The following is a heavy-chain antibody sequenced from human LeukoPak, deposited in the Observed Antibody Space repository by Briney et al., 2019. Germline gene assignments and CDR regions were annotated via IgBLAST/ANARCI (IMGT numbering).Heavy chain of an antibody. CDR1: GFTLSTYW. J-gene: IGHJ4*02. CDR2: INPDGGGK. V-gene: IGHV3-7*01. Sequence: PGGSLRLSCEASGFTLSTYWTNWVRQVPGKGLDWAANINPDGGGKRYVDSVKGRFTIARDNADNSLSLQMNSLRAEDTAVYYCASWGAGGNSWGQGTLVTVSS. CDR3: ASWGAGGNS. D-gene: IGHD3-16*01.